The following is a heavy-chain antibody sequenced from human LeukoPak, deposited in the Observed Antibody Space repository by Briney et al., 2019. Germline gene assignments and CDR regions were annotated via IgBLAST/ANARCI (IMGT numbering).Heavy chain of an antibody. D-gene: IGHD2-2*02. V-gene: IGHV4-30-4*08. CDR3: ARVKWDIVLVPAAITWFDP. CDR2: IYYSGSP. J-gene: IGHJ5*02. CDR1: GASISSGVYY. Sequence: SETLSLTCTVSGASISSGVYYWSWIRQPPGKGLEWIGYIYYSGSPYYNPSLKSRVTISVDTSKNQFSLKLSSVTAADTAVYFCARVKWDIVLVPAAITWFDPWGQEPWSPSPQ.